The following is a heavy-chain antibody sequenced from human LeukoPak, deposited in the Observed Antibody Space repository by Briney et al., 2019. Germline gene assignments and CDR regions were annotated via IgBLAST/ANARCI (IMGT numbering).Heavy chain of an antibody. CDR2: ISYSGSTT. Sequence: AETLSLTCTVSDGSISSSSVYWGWIRQPPGKGLEWIATISYSGSTTSYNPSLKSRVTISVDTSKNQFSLKLNSVTAADTAVYYSVRRTSGSYSDYWGQGTLVTVSS. V-gene: IGHV4-39*01. J-gene: IGHJ4*02. CDR3: VRRTSGSYSDY. D-gene: IGHD1-26*01. CDR1: DGSISSSSVY.